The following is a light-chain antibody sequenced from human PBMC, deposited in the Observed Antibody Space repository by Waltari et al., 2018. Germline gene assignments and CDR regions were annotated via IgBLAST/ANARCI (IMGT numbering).Light chain of an antibody. V-gene: IGLV3-21*02. CDR2: DDS. J-gene: IGLJ3*02. Sequence: SYVLTQPPSVSVAPGQTARITCGGNNIGSKSVHWYQQKPGQAPVLVVYDDSDRPSGIPEGCSGSNSGNTATLTISRGEAGDEADYYGQVWDSSSDPWVFGGGTKLTVL. CDR1: NIGSKS. CDR3: QVWDSSSDPWV.